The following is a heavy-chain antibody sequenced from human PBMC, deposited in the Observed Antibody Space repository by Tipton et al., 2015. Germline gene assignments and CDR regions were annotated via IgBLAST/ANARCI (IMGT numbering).Heavy chain of an antibody. J-gene: IGHJ4*02. CDR2: IHYTGST. V-gene: IGHV4-61*01. CDR3: ASKDLYKGAFDS. D-gene: IGHD1-1*01. Sequence: GLVKPSETLSLTCTVSGGSVSSGTYYWSWIRQPPGKGLEWIGYIHYTGSTIYNPSLKTRVSISLDTAKNQFSLKLTSVTAADTAVYYCASKDLYKGAFDSWGQGTLVSVSS. CDR1: GGSVSSGTYY.